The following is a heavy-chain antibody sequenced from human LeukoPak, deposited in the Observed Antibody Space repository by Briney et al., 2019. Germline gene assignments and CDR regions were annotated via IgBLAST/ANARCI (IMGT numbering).Heavy chain of an antibody. D-gene: IGHD1-26*01. CDR2: ITSSGTYI. CDR3: ARDPYSGNYGNYYYYYMDV. Sequence: GGSLRLSCATSGFTFNNYNMNWVRQAPGGALEWVSSITSSGTYIFYADSVKGRFTISRDNAKNSLYLQMNSLGPEDTAVYYCARDPYSGNYGNYYYYYMDVWGKGTTVTISS. CDR1: GFTFNNYN. J-gene: IGHJ6*03. V-gene: IGHV3-21*01.